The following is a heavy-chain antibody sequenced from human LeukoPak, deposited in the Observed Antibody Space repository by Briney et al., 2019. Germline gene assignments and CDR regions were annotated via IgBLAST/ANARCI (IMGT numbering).Heavy chain of an antibody. Sequence: GGSLRLSCAASGFTFNTYWMNWVRQATGKGLEWVSAIGTAGDTYYPGSVKGRFTISRENAKNSLYLQMNSLRAGDTAVYYCARYGSGGFDYWGQGTLVTVSS. V-gene: IGHV3-13*01. CDR1: GFTFNTYW. D-gene: IGHD3-10*01. CDR3: ARYGSGGFDY. CDR2: IGTAGDT. J-gene: IGHJ4*02.